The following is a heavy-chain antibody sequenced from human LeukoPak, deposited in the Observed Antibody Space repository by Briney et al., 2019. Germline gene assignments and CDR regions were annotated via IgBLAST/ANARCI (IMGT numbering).Heavy chain of an antibody. D-gene: IGHD5-12*01. CDR1: GGSFSGYY. CDR2: MDYSGST. Sequence: SETLSLTCAVYGGSFSGYYWSWIRQPPGKRLEWIGSMDYSGSTYYNPSLKSRVTISVDTSKNQFSLKLSSVTAADTAAYYCARLTGYDWESSYDYWGQGTLVTVSS. J-gene: IGHJ4*02. V-gene: IGHV4-34*01. CDR3: ARLTGYDWESSYDY.